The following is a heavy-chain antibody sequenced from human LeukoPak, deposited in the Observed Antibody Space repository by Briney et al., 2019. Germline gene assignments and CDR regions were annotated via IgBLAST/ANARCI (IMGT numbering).Heavy chain of an antibody. CDR3: ARDRTDYGDPYNWFDP. CDR1: GFTFSDYY. D-gene: IGHD4-17*01. CDR2: ISSSGSTI. V-gene: IGHV3-11*04. J-gene: IGHJ5*02. Sequence: PGGSLRLSCAASGFTFSDYYMSWIRQAPGKGLEWVSYISSSGSTIYYADSVKGRFTISRDNAKNSLYLQMNSLRAEDTAVYYCARDRTDYGDPYNWFDPWGQGTLVTVSS.